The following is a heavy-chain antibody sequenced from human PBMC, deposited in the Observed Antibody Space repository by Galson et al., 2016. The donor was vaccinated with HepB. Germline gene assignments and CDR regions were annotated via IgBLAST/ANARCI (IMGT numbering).Heavy chain of an antibody. CDR3: AKDRGHEPPYYKDV. D-gene: IGHD3-16*01. CDR2: ISYGGGTT. Sequence: SLRLSCAASGFAFSDYYMTWIRQAPGKGLEWVSYISYGGGTTYYADSVKGRFTISRDNSKNTLYLQMNGLRVEDTAVYYCAKDRGHEPPYYKDVWGNGTTVIVSS. V-gene: IGHV3-11*01. J-gene: IGHJ6*03. CDR1: GFAFSDYY.